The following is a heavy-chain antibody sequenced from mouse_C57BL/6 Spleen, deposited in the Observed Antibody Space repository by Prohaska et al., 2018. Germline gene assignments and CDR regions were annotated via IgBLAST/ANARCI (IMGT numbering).Heavy chain of an antibody. Sequence: EVQLVESGGGLVKPGGSLKLSCAASGFTFSSYAMSWVRQTPEKRLEWVATISDGGSYTYYPDNVKGRFTISRDNAKNNLYLQMSHLKSEDTAMYYCASYYGSSFDYWGQGTTLTVSS. J-gene: IGHJ2*01. V-gene: IGHV5-4*01. CDR2: ISDGGSYT. CDR1: GFTFSSYA. CDR3: ASYYGSSFDY. D-gene: IGHD1-1*01.